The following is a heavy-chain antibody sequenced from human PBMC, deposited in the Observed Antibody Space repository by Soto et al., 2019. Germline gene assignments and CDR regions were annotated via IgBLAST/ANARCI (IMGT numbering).Heavy chain of an antibody. V-gene: IGHV3-11*01. D-gene: IGHD2-15*01. CDR3: ARRGPLNNIEVVPDYFGLDV. Sequence: QEQLVESGGGLVKPGGSLRLSCEASGFTFRDYYMSWIRQAPGKGLEWISYISSGGSSKFYKESVKGRFTISRDIAKNSLYLQMDGLRVEDTGVYFCARRGPLNNIEVVPDYFGLDVWGQGTTVTVSS. CDR2: ISSGGSSK. CDR1: GFTFRDYY. J-gene: IGHJ6*02.